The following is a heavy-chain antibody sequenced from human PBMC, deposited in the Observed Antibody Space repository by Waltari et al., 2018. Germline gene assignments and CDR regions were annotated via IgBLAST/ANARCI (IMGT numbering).Heavy chain of an antibody. V-gene: IGHV3-48*03. Sequence: EVRLVESGGGLVQPGGSLRLSCAASGFTFSTYELTWVRQAPGKGLEWISYISPTATPLYADSVKGRFTISRDNARSSLFLQMNNLRVEDTAVYFCVREDDRGASYFWGQGALVTVSS. J-gene: IGHJ4*02. CDR1: GFTFSTYE. CDR2: ISPTATP. CDR3: VREDDRGASYF. D-gene: IGHD3-9*01.